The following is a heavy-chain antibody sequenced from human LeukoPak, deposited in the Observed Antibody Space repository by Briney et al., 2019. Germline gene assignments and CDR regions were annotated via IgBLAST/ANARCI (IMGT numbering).Heavy chain of an antibody. CDR1: GYTFTSYG. V-gene: IGHV1-18*01. CDR3: ARDRMQYSYGAYYYYYYGMDV. J-gene: IGHJ6*02. Sequence: ASVKVSCKASGYTFTSYGISWVRQAPGQGLEWMGWISAYNGNTNYAQELQGRVTMTTDTSTSTAYMELRSLRSDDTAVYYCARDRMQYSYGAYYYYYYGMDVWGQGTTVTVSS. D-gene: IGHD5-18*01. CDR2: ISAYNGNT.